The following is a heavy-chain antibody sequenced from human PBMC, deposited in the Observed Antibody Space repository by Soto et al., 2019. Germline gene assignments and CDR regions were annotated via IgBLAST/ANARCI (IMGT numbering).Heavy chain of an antibody. D-gene: IGHD3-22*01. CDR3: ARAETTKYDSSGYGY. CDR1: GLTFSSYW. V-gene: IGHV3-74*03. J-gene: IGHJ1*01. CDR2: INGDGSIT. Sequence: GGSLRLSCAASGLTFSSYWMHWVRQVPGRGLEWVARINGDGSITSHADSVTGRFTISRDNAKDTLDLQMRSLRAEDTGVYYCARAETTKYDSSGYGYWGQGVRVTVSS.